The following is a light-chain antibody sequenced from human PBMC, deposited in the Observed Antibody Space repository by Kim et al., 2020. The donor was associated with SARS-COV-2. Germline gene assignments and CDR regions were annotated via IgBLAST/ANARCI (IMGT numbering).Light chain of an antibody. CDR1: KLGDKY. CDR2: QAS. Sequence: SYELTQPPSVSVSPGQTASITCSGDKLGDKYACWYQQKPGQSPVLVIYQASKRPSGIPERFSGSNSGNTATLTISGTQAMDEADYYCQAWDSSTAVFGGGTQLTVL. CDR3: QAWDSSTAV. V-gene: IGLV3-1*01. J-gene: IGLJ2*01.